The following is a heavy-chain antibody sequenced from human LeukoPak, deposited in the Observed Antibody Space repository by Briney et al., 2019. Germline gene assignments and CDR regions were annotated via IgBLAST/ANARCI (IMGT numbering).Heavy chain of an antibody. D-gene: IGHD5-12*01. J-gene: IGHJ6*02. V-gene: IGHV4-59*08. CDR3: ARRLNGYNVGGRDYFGMDV. CDR1: GGSISSYY. CDR2: IYYNGNT. Sequence: PSETLSLTCTVSGGSISSYYWSWIRQPPGKGLEWIGYIYYNGNTKYNPSLKSRVTISLSTSNTQFSLMLNSVTAADTAVYYCARRLNGYNVGGRDYFGMDVWGQGTTVTVS.